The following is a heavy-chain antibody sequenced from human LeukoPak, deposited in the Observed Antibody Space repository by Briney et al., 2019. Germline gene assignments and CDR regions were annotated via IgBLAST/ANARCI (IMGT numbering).Heavy chain of an antibody. V-gene: IGHV4-59*05. CDR1: GGSINNYH. D-gene: IGHD3-3*01. CDR2: TYYSGSV. J-gene: IGHJ4*02. CDR3: ARRVATSGNFFDY. Sequence: SETLSLTCTVSGGSINNYHWDWIRQPPGKGLEWIGSTYYSGSVNNNPSLQSRVTISVDTSRNQFSLKLTSVTAADTAVYYCARRVATSGNFFDYWGPGTLVTVS.